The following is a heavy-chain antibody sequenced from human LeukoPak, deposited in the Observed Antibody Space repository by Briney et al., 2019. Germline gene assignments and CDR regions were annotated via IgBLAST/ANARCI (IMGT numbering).Heavy chain of an antibody. CDR2: ISPDVSSE. CDR3: ARCIVVIPVVRGGGYYGMDV. V-gene: IGHV3-30*04. J-gene: IGHJ6*02. D-gene: IGHD2-2*01. CDR1: GFTFNIYS. Sequence: GRSLRFSCAASGFTFNIYSMRWVRQAPGKGLEWVAVISPDVSSENYADSVRGRFTISRDNAKKTLYLQLNSLRPEDTAVYYCARCIVVIPVVRGGGYYGMDVWGQGTTVTVSS.